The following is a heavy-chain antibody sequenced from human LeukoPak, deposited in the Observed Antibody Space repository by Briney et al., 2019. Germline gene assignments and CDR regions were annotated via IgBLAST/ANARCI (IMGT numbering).Heavy chain of an antibody. CDR1: GFTFSNYW. D-gene: IGHD3-10*01. CDR2: IKQDGSET. CDR3: ARGGMVRRVMGALDI. J-gene: IGHJ3*02. V-gene: IGHV3-7*01. Sequence: GGSLRLSCAASGFTFSNYWMSWVRHAPGKGLELVANIKQDGSETYYVDSVKDRFTVSRDNAKNSLYLQMNSLRAEDTAVFYCARGGMVRRVMGALDIWGQGTLVTVSS.